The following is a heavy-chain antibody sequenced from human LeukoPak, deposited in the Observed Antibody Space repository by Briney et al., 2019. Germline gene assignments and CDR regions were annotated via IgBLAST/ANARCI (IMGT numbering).Heavy chain of an antibody. V-gene: IGHV3-33*01. J-gene: IGHJ4*02. CDR2: IWYDGSNQ. D-gene: IGHD1-14*01. Sequence: PGGSLRLSCAASGFAFSSHGMHWVRQAPGMGLEWVAVIWYDGSNQYYADSVKGRFTISRDNSKNTLYLQMNSLRAEDTAVYYCARSNNGGFDYWGPGTLVTVSS. CDR1: GFAFSSHG. CDR3: ARSNNGGFDY.